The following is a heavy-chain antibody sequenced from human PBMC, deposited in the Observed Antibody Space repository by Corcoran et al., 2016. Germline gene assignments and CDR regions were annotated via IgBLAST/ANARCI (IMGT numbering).Heavy chain of an antibody. D-gene: IGHD5-12*01. J-gene: IGHJ5*02. Sequence: QVQLVQSGAEVKKPGASVKVSCKASGYTFTSYYMHWVRQAPGQGLEWMGIINPSGGSTSYAQQFQGRVTMTRDTSTSTVYMELSSLRSEDTAVYYCARDPVSASGDDGSWFDPWGQGTLVTVSS. CDR3: ARDPVSASGDDGSWFDP. V-gene: IGHV1-46*01. CDR1: GYTFTSYY. CDR2: INPSGGST.